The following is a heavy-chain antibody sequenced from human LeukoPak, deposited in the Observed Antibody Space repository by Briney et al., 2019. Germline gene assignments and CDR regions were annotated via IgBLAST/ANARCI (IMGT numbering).Heavy chain of an antibody. J-gene: IGHJ3*02. CDR1: GGSISSYY. V-gene: IGHV4-59*01. CDR2: VYYSGST. Sequence: SETLSLTCTVSGGSISSYYWSWIRQPPGKRLEWIGYVYYSGSTSYNPSLKSRVTISVDTSKNQISLKLSSVTAADTAVYYCARDLGVMVRAFDIWGQGTMVTVSS. D-gene: IGHD5-18*01. CDR3: ARDLGVMVRAFDI.